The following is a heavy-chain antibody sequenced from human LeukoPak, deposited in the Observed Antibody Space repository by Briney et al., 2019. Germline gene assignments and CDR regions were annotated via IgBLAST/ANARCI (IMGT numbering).Heavy chain of an antibody. CDR1: GGSFSGYY. CDR2: INHSGST. V-gene: IGHV4-34*01. Sequence: PSETLSLTCAVYGGSFSGYYWSWIRQPPGKGLEWIGEINHSGSTNYNPSLKSRVTISVDMSKNQFSLKLSSVTAADTAVYYCARGPPAKPGTGYYYGMDVWGQGTTVTVSS. J-gene: IGHJ6*02. D-gene: IGHD2-2*01. CDR3: ARGPPAKPGTGYYYGMDV.